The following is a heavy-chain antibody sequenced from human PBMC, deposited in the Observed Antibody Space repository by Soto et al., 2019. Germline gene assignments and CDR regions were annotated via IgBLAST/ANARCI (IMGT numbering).Heavy chain of an antibody. CDR3: ASSPPHHDFFAY. CDR2: IYYSGST. J-gene: IGHJ4*02. Sequence: PSETLSLTCTVSGGSISSSSYYWGWIRQPPGKGLEWIGSIYYSGSTYYNPSLKSRVTISVDTSKNQFSLKLSSVTAADTAVYYCASSPPHHDFFAYWGQGTLVTVSS. CDR1: GGSISSSSYY. D-gene: IGHD3-3*01. V-gene: IGHV4-39*01.